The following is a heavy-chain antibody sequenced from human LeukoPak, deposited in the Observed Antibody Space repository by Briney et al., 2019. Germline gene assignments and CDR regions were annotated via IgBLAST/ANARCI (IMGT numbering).Heavy chain of an antibody. J-gene: IGHJ4*02. CDR1: GLNFSSYG. CDR2: IWFDGSHK. D-gene: IGHD6-13*01. Sequence: GGSLRLSCAASGLNFSSYGMHWVRQAPGKGLEWVAVIWFDGSHKYYADSVKGRFDISRDNSKNTLYVQMNSLRAEDTAVYHCAAQPVGIEAAGTLNYWGQGTLVTVSS. V-gene: IGHV3-33*01. CDR3: AAQPVGIEAAGTLNY.